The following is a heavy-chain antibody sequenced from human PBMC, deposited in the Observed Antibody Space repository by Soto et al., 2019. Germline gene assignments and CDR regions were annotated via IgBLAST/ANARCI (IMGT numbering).Heavy chain of an antibody. V-gene: IGHV4-30-4*01. D-gene: IGHD2-15*01. CDR3: ARYCSGGSCYGWFDP. CDR2: IYYSGST. Sequence: LSLTCTVSGGSISSGDYYWSWIRQPPGKGLEWIGYIYYSGSTYYNPSLKSRVTISVDTSKNQFSLKLSSVTAADTAVYYCARYCSGGSCYGWFDPWGQGTLVTVSS. CDR1: GGSISSGDYY. J-gene: IGHJ5*02.